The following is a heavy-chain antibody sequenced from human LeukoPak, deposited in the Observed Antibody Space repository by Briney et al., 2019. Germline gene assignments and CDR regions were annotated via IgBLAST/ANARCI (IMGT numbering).Heavy chain of an antibody. CDR3: ARSFGWEARGWFDP. D-gene: IGHD6-19*01. V-gene: IGHV4-34*01. Sequence: SETLSLTCAVYGGPFSGYYWTWIRQPPGKGLEWIGEINHSGSTNYNPSLKSRVTISVDTSKNQFSLKLSSVTAADTAVYYCARSFGWEARGWFDPWGQGTLVTVSS. CDR1: GGPFSGYY. J-gene: IGHJ5*02. CDR2: INHSGST.